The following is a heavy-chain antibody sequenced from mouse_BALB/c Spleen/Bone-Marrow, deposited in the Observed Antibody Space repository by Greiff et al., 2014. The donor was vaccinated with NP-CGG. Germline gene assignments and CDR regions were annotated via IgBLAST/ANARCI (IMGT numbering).Heavy chain of an antibody. D-gene: IGHD2-4*01. V-gene: IGHV5-6*01. J-gene: IGHJ3*01. CDR3: ARPYDFGAWFAY. CDR2: ISSGGSYT. Sequence: VQLKESGGDLVKPGGSLKLSCAASGFTFSSYGMSWVRQTPDKRLEWVATISSGGSYTYYPDSVKGRFTISRDNAKNTLYLQMSSLKSEDTAMYYCARPYDFGAWFAYWGQGTLVTVS. CDR1: GFTFSSYG.